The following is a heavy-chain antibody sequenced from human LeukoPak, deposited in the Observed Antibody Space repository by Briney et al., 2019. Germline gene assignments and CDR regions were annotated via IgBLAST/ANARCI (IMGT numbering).Heavy chain of an antibody. J-gene: IGHJ4*02. Sequence: GESLKISCKGSGYSFTNYWIGWVRRMPGKGLEWMGIIYPGDSDTRYSPSFQGQVTISADKSVSTTYLQWSSLKASDTAMYYCAASTYGSGSYVGFDSWGQGTLVSVSS. CDR3: AASTYGSGSYVGFDS. V-gene: IGHV5-51*01. CDR1: GYSFTNYW. D-gene: IGHD3-10*01. CDR2: IYPGDSDT.